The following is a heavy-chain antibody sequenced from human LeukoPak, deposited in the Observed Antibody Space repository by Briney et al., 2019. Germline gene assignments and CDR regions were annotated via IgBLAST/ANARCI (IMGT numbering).Heavy chain of an antibody. D-gene: IGHD6-19*01. CDR3: ARSSGWYMRDWYFDL. J-gene: IGHJ2*01. CDR2: IYTSGST. V-gene: IGHV4-61*02. Sequence: PSQTLSLTCTVSGGSISSGSYYWSWIRQPAGKGLEWIGRIYTSGSTNYNPSLKSRVTISVDTSKNQFSLKLSSVTAADTVVYYCARSSGWYMRDWYFDLWGRGTLVTVSS. CDR1: GGSISSGSYY.